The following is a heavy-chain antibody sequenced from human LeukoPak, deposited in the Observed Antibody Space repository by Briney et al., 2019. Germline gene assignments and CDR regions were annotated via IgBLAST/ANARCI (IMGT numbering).Heavy chain of an antibody. CDR2: INRDGSST. CDR3: CKDHTGLQDS. V-gene: IGHV3-74*01. J-gene: IGHJ4*02. Sequence: GGSLRLSCAASGLTLTSYWMPWVRQAPGKGLVWVSRINRDGSSTSYADSVKGRFRISRDNAKNTLFLQMSSLRAEDTGVYYCCKDHTGLQDSWGQGTLVTVSS. D-gene: IGHD5-18*01. CDR1: GLTLTSYW.